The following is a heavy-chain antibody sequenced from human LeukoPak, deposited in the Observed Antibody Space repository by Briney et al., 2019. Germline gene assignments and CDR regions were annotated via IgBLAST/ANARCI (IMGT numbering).Heavy chain of an antibody. CDR3: AKPPTGRHWFDP. V-gene: IGHV3-23*01. CDR2: ISASGGST. J-gene: IGHJ5*02. D-gene: IGHD2-8*02. Sequence: GGSLRLSCTTSGFIFGDYAMSWVRQAPGKGLEWVSSISASGGSTYYADSVRGRFTISRDNSQNTLYLQMNSLRVEDTAVYYCAKPPTGRHWFDPWGQGTLVTVSS. CDR1: GFIFGDYA.